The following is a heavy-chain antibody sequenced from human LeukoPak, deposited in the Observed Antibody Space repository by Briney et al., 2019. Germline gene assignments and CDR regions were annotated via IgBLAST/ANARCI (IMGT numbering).Heavy chain of an antibody. CDR3: ARRRGYTSSWYDY. V-gene: IGHV5-51*01. Sequence: GESLKISCKGSGYSFSRYWIGWVRQMPGKGLEWMAIINPGDSDTRYSPSFQGQVTISADKSISTVYLQWGSLKASDTAIYYCARRRGYTSSWYDYRGQGTLVTVSS. CDR2: INPGDSDT. J-gene: IGHJ4*02. D-gene: IGHD6-13*01. CDR1: GYSFSRYW.